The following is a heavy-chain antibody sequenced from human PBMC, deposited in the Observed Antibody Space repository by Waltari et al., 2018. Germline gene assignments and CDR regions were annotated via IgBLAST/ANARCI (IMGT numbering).Heavy chain of an antibody. CDR3: ARGGIVSSYDF. D-gene: IGHD6-13*01. J-gene: IGHJ4*02. CDR2: INDGAGNT. V-gene: IGHV1-3*01. CDR1: GYRFSRYT. Sequence: QVQLVQSGNEVKKPGAAVKVSCKASGYRFSRYTGYGIHWVRQAPGQRLEWMGWINDGAGNTDLSLRFQGRVTLTRDTSANTAYMEFNNLTSDDTAVYYCARGGIVSSYDFWGQGTLVTVSS.